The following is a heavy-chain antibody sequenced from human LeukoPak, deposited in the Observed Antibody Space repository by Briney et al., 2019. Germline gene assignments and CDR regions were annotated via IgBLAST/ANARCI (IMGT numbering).Heavy chain of an antibody. V-gene: IGHV3-30*02. CDR3: AKGFSGGILTGYPDY. Sequence: GGSLRLSCAASGFTFSSYGMHWVRQAPGKGLEWVAFIRYDGSNKYYADSVKGRFTISRDNSKNTLYLQMNSLRAEDTAVYYCAKGFSGGILTGYPDYWGQGTLATVSS. J-gene: IGHJ4*02. D-gene: IGHD3-9*01. CDR1: GFTFSSYG. CDR2: IRYDGSNK.